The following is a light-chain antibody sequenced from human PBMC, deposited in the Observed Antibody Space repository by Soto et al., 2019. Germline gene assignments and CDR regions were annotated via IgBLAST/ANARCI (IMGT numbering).Light chain of an antibody. Sequence: SYELTQPPSVSVSPGQTASITCSGAKLGDKYACWYQQKPGQSPVLVIYQDSKRPSGIPERFSCSNSGNTATLTISGTQAMDEADYYCQAWDSSTYVVFGGGTKLTVL. CDR1: KLGDKY. J-gene: IGLJ2*01. CDR2: QDS. CDR3: QAWDSSTYVV. V-gene: IGLV3-1*01.